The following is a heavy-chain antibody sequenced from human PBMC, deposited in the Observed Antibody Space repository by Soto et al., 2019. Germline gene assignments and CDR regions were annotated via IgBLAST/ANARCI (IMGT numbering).Heavy chain of an antibody. CDR2: IYYSGRT. D-gene: IGHD6-13*01. CDR3: AKDQVPVSRDSAGTGFDY. Sequence: QVQLQESGPGLVKPSQTLSLTCTVSGGSISSGGYYWSWIRQRPGKGLEWIGYIYYSGRTYYNPALKRRVTTSVDTSKNQFSLKLSSVTAADTAVYYCAKDQVPVSRDSAGTGFDYWGQGPLVTVSS. V-gene: IGHV4-31*03. J-gene: IGHJ4*02. CDR1: GGSISSGGYY.